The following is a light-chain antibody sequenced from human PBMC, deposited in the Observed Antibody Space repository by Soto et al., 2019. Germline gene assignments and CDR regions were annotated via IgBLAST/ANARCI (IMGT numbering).Light chain of an antibody. V-gene: IGKV3-11*01. J-gene: IGKJ1*01. Sequence: EIVLTQSPATLSFSPGERATLSCRASQSVSSYLAWYQQKPGQAPRLLIYDASNGATGIPARFSGSGSGTDFTLTISSLQPEDFATYYCQQANSFPVWTFGQGTKVDIK. CDR2: DAS. CDR3: QQANSFPVWT. CDR1: QSVSSY.